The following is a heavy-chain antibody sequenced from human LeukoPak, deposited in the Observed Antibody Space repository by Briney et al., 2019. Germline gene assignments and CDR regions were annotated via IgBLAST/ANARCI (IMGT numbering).Heavy chain of an antibody. CDR2: ISSDGSSS. CDR1: GFSFSSYW. Sequence: GGSLRLSCAASGFSFSSYWMHWVRQAPGKGLVWVSRISSDGSSSSYADSVKGRFTISRDNAKNTLYLKMNSLRAEDTAVYYCTRDHYSSSWYWGQGTLVTVSS. CDR3: TRDHYSSSWY. D-gene: IGHD6-13*01. V-gene: IGHV3-74*01. J-gene: IGHJ4*02.